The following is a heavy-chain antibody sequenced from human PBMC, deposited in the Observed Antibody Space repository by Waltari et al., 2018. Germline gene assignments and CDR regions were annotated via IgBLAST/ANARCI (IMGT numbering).Heavy chain of an antibody. CDR3: ARVDYDFWGLSPGGGHFDY. CDR1: GGSISSSSYY. V-gene: IGHV4-39*07. Sequence: QLQLQESGPGLVKPSETLSLTCTVSGGSISSSSYYWGWIRQPPGKGLEWIGSIYYSGSTYYNPSLKSRVTISVDTSKNQFSLKLSSVTAADTAVYYCARVDYDFWGLSPGGGHFDYWGQGTLVTVSS. CDR2: IYYSGST. D-gene: IGHD3-3*01. J-gene: IGHJ4*02.